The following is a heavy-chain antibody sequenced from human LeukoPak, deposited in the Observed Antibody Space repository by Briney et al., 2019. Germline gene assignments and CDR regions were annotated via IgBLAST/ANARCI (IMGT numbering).Heavy chain of an antibody. CDR1: GGSISGYY. CDR2: IYYTGNT. D-gene: IGHD4-17*01. V-gene: IGHV4-59*01. J-gene: IGHJ5*02. Sequence: PSETLSLTCTVSGGSISGYYWSWIRQPPGKGLDWIGFIYYTGNTNYNPSLESRLTISVDTSNNQFSLKVSSVTAADTALYYCVRSRSGTYGWFEPWGQGTLVTVSS. CDR3: VRSRSGTYGWFEP.